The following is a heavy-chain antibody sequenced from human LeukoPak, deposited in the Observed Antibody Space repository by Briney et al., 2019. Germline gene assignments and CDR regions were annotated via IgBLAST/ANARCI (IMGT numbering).Heavy chain of an antibody. Sequence: GGSLRLSCAASGFTFSSYSMNWVRQAPGKGLEWVSSISSSSSYIYYADSVKGRFTISRDNAKNSLYLQMNSLRAEDTAVYYCARDWRTQVLHPYYFEYWGQGVLVTVSS. CDR3: ARDWRTQVLHPYYFEY. CDR2: ISSSSSYI. V-gene: IGHV3-21*01. CDR1: GFTFSSYS. J-gene: IGHJ4*02. D-gene: IGHD3-16*01.